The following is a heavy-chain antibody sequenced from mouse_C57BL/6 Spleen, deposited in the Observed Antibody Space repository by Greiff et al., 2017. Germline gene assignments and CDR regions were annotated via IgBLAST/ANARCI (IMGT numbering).Heavy chain of an antibody. CDR1: GYTFTGYW. V-gene: IGHV1-9*01. CDR3: ASPYYYGSSPAYYFDY. J-gene: IGHJ2*01. Sequence: QVQLQQSGAELMKPGASVKLSCKATGYTFTGYWIEWVKQRPGHGLEWIGEILPGSGSTNYNEKFKGKATFTADTSSNTAYMQLSSLTTEDSAIYYCASPYYYGSSPAYYFDYWGQGTTLTVSS. CDR2: ILPGSGST. D-gene: IGHD1-1*01.